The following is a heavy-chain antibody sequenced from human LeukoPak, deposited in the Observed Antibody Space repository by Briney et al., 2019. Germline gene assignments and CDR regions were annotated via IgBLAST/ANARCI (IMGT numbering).Heavy chain of an antibody. J-gene: IGHJ4*02. D-gene: IGHD2-15*01. CDR2: ISNDGNNK. V-gene: IGHV3-30*18. CDR3: AKDRVVVAASAVSLDY. Sequence: AGGSLRLSCAASGFTFSSYGMHWVRQAPGKGLEWVAVISNDGNNKYYADSVKGRFTISRDNSKNTLYVQMNSLRAEDTAVYYCAKDRVVVAASAVSLDYWGQGTLVTVSS. CDR1: GFTFSSYG.